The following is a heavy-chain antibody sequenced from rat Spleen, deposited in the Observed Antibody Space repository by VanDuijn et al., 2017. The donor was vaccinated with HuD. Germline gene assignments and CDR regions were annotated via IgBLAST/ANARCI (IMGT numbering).Heavy chain of an antibody. V-gene: IGHV2-1*01. CDR1: GFSLLSYS. J-gene: IGHJ2*01. Sequence: QVQLKESGPGLVQPSQTPSLTCTVSGFSLLSYSVHWIRQPPGKGLEWMGGIWGDGSTNYNSALKSRLSISRDISKNQVFLTVNSLQTDDTGTYYCSRDWDFGGYSELRYWGQGVMVTVSS. D-gene: IGHD1-11*01. CDR2: IWGDGST. CDR3: SRDWDFGGYSELRY.